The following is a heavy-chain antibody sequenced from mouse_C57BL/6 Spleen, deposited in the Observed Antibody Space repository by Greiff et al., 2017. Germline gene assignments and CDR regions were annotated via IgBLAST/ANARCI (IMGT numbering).Heavy chain of an antibody. CDR3: ARLDDYDNYAMDY. CDR2: ISNGGGST. J-gene: IGHJ4*01. Sequence: EVQLVESGGGLVQPGGSLKLSCAASGFTFSDYYMYWVRQTPEKRLEWVAYISNGGGSTYYPDTVKGRFTISRDNAKNTLYLQMSRLKSEDTAMYYCARLDDYDNYAMDYWGQGTSVTVSS. D-gene: IGHD2-4*01. V-gene: IGHV5-12*01. CDR1: GFTFSDYY.